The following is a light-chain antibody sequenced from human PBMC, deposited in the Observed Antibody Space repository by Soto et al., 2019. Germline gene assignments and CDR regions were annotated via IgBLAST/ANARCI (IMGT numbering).Light chain of an antibody. CDR1: QSVMNSY. V-gene: IGKV3-20*01. Sequence: EIVLTQSPGTLSLSPGERATLSCGASQSVMNSYLAWYQQTPGQAPRLLIYGASTSATGIPDRYSGNGSGTDFTLPISRLEPEDFAVYYCQQYGSSVYTFGQGTKLEIK. CDR3: QQYGSSVYT. CDR2: GAS. J-gene: IGKJ2*01.